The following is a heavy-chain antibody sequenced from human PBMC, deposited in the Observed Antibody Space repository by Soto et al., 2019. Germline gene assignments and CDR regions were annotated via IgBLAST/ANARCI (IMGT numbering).Heavy chain of an antibody. J-gene: IGHJ3*02. Sequence: ASVKVSCKASDYTFTSYGISWVRQAPGQGLEWMGWISAYNGNTNYAQKLQGRVTMTTDTSTSTAYMELRSLRSDDTAVYYCARDRPDIVVVVAATQDDAFDIWGQGTMVTVSS. V-gene: IGHV1-18*01. D-gene: IGHD2-15*01. CDR1: DYTFTSYG. CDR2: ISAYNGNT. CDR3: ARDRPDIVVVVAATQDDAFDI.